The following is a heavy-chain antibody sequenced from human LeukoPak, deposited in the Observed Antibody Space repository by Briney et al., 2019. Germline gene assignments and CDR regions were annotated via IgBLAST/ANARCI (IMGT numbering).Heavy chain of an antibody. J-gene: IGHJ4*02. V-gene: IGHV3-48*03. CDR2: ITTSGSTM. Sequence: GGSLRLPCAASGFTLRTYEMNWVRQAPGKGLDGFSYITTSGSTMSYADSVKGRFTISRDNAKNSLSLQMNSLRAEDTAVYYCARRGFYDTTGYLFDYWGQGTLVTVSS. D-gene: IGHD3-22*01. CDR1: GFTLRTYE. CDR3: ARRGFYDTTGYLFDY.